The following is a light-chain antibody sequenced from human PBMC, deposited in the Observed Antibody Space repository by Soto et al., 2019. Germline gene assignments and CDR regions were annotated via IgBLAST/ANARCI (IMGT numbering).Light chain of an antibody. CDR3: QKYSSTFRT. Sequence: EIVLTQSPGTLSLSPGERTTLSCRASQSISSSYLAWYQQKPGQAPRLLVYGASSRATGIPDRFSGSGSGTDFTLTISRLEPEDFALYYCQKYSSTFRTLGQGTEVDIK. V-gene: IGKV3-20*01. J-gene: IGKJ1*01. CDR2: GAS. CDR1: QSISSSY.